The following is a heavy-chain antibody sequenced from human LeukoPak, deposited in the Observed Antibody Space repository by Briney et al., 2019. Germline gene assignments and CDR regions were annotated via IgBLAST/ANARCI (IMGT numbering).Heavy chain of an antibody. CDR1: GFTFSSYT. Sequence: HPGGSLRLSCAASGFTFSSYTMSWVRQAPGKGLEWVSELSGSGGGTYYADSVNGRFTISRDNSKNTLYLQMNSLSAEDTAVYYCAIVQLAQGVTDWGQGTLVTVSS. J-gene: IGHJ4*02. CDR3: AIVQLAQGVTD. D-gene: IGHD5-24*01. CDR2: LSGSGGGT. V-gene: IGHV3-23*01.